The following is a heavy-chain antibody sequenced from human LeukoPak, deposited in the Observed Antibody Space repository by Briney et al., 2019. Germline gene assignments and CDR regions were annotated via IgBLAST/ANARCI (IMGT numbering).Heavy chain of an antibody. Sequence: GRSLRLSCAASGFTFSSYAMHWVRQAPGKGLEWVAVISYDGSNKYYADSVKGRFTISRDNSKNTLYLQMNSLRAEDTAVYYCARDSIHCSSTSCYSWVCDYWGQGTLVTVSS. J-gene: IGHJ4*02. D-gene: IGHD2-2*02. CDR3: ARDSIHCSSTSCYSWVCDY. V-gene: IGHV3-30-3*01. CDR1: GFTFSSYA. CDR2: ISYDGSNK.